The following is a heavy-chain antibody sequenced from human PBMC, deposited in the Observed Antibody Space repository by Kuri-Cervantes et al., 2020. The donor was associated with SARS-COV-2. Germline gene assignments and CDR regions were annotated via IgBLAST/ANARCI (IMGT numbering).Heavy chain of an antibody. V-gene: IGHV4-34*01. J-gene: IGHJ6*03. CDR2: INHSGST. CDR3: AGSSKYYYYMDV. D-gene: IGHD2-2*01. Sequence: SQTLSLTCAVYGGSFSGYYWSWIRQPPGKGLEWIGEINHSGSTNYNPSLKSRVTISVDTSKNQFSLRLGSVTAADTAVYYCAGSSKYYYYMDVWGKGTTVTVSS. CDR1: GGSFSGYY.